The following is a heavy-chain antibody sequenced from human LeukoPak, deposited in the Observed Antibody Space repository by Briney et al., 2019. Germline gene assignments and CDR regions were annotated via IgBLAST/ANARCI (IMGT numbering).Heavy chain of an antibody. V-gene: IGHV4-59*12. Sequence: KPSETLSLTCTVSGGSISSYYWNWIRQPPGKGLEWIGYIYYSGTTNYNPSLKSRVTISIDKSKNQFSLRLSSVTAADTAVYYCARYYYYYMDVWGKGTSVTVSS. CDR3: ARYYYYYMDV. J-gene: IGHJ6*03. CDR1: GGSISSYY. CDR2: IYYSGTT.